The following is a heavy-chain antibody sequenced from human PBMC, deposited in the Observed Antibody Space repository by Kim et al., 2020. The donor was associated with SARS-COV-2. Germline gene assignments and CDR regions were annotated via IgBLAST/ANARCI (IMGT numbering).Heavy chain of an antibody. CDR1: GYSISSGYY. V-gene: IGHV4-38-2*02. CDR2: IYHSGST. CDR3: ARLWFAELYSDY. D-gene: IGHD3-10*01. Sequence: SETLSLTCTVSGYSISSGYYWGWIRQPPGKGLEWIWNIYHSGSTYYNPSLKSRVTISVDTSKNQFSLKLTSVTAADTAVYYCARLWFAELYSDYWGQGTLVTVSS. J-gene: IGHJ4*02.